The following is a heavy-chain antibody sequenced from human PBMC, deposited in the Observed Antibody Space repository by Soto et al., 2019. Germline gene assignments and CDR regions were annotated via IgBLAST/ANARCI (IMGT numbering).Heavy chain of an antibody. CDR1: GGSISSGGYY. CDR3: ARSGYGHEYYYYYYGMDV. V-gene: IGHV4-31*03. D-gene: IGHD5-12*01. CDR2: IYYSGST. Sequence: KASETLSLTCTVSGGSISSGGYYWSWIRQHPGKGLEWIGYIYYSGSTYYNPSLKSRVTISVDTSKNQFSLKLSSVTAADTAVYYCARSGYGHEYYYYYYGMDVWGQGTTVTVSS. J-gene: IGHJ6*02.